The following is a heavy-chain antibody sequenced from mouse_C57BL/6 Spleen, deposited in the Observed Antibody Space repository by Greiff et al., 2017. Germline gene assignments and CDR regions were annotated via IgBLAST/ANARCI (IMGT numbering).Heavy chain of an antibody. CDR1: GFTFSDYY. V-gene: IGHV5-12*01. Sequence: EVMLVESGGGLVQPGGSLKLSCAASGFTFSDYYMYWVRQTPEKRLEWVAYISNGGGSTYYQDTVKGRFTISRDNAKNTLYLQMSLLKSEDTAMYYCARHDGNYDDPYFDYWGQGTTLTVSS. J-gene: IGHJ2*01. D-gene: IGHD2-1*01. CDR3: ARHDGNYDDPYFDY. CDR2: ISNGGGST.